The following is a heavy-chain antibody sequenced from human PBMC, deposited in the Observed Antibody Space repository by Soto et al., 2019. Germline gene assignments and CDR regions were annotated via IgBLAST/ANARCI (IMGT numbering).Heavy chain of an antibody. Sequence: GGSLRLSCAASGFTFSSYSMNWVRQAPGKGLEWVSYISSSSSTIYYADSVKGRFTISGDNAKNSLYLQMNSLRAEDTAVYYCARVPQRPVVVAATIGSPAGYFDYWGQGTLVTVSS. J-gene: IGHJ4*02. D-gene: IGHD2-15*01. V-gene: IGHV3-48*01. CDR1: GFTFSSYS. CDR2: ISSSSSTI. CDR3: ARVPQRPVVVAATIGSPAGYFDY.